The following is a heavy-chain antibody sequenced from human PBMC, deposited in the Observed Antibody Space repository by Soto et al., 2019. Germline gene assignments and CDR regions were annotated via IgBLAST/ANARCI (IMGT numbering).Heavy chain of an antibody. CDR3: ACIFSGGYSYGFYYYDRLPMDV. CDR2: IYNIGST. J-gene: IGHJ6*02. V-gene: IGHV4-59*08. Sequence: TWSVAGGSSVGYGGSWLRQTTGKGREWIGYIYNIGSTNYNPSLRSRVTMSIDTSQEQFSLKLSSVTAADTAVYYCACIFSGGYSYGFYYYDRLPMDVWGQGTTVTV. CDR1: GGSSVGYG. D-gene: IGHD5-18*01.